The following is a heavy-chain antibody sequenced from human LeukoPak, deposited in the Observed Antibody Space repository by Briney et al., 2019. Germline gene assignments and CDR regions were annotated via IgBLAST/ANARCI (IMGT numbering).Heavy chain of an antibody. D-gene: IGHD3-22*01. CDR2: ISGSGGST. CDR3: AKGCSYDSSGFESCFDY. CDR1: GFTFSTYA. J-gene: IGHJ4*02. Sequence: SLVLSYAASGFTFSTYAMSWVRQAPGKGLEWVSAISGSGGSTYYADSVKGRFTISRDNSKNTLYLQMNSLRAEDTAVYYCAKGCSYDSSGFESCFDYWGQGTL. V-gene: IGHV3-23*01.